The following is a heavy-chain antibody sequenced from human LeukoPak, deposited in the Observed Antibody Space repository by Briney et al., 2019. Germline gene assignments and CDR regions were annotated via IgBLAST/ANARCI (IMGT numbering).Heavy chain of an antibody. D-gene: IGHD3-10*01. J-gene: IGHJ3*02. CDR3: ARAHGSGSFDAFDI. CDR1: GYTLTELS. CDR2: FDPEDGET. Sequence: GASVKVSCKVSGYTLTELSMHWVRQAPGKGLEWMGGFDPEDGETIYAQKFQGRVTMTTDTSTSTAYMELRSLRSDDTAVYYCARAHGSGSFDAFDIWGQGTMVTVSS. V-gene: IGHV1-24*01.